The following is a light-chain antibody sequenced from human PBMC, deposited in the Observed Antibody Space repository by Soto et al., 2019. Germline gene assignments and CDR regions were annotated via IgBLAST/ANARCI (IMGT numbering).Light chain of an antibody. Sequence: EIVMTQSPATLAVSPGERATLSCRASQSVCSNLAWYYQKRGQAPRLLIHGASTRAIGVPARFSGGGSGTEFTLTISSLQSEDIAVYYCQQCNNWPSITFGQGTRLEI. J-gene: IGKJ5*01. V-gene: IGKV3-15*01. CDR2: GAS. CDR1: QSVCSN. CDR3: QQCNNWPSIT.